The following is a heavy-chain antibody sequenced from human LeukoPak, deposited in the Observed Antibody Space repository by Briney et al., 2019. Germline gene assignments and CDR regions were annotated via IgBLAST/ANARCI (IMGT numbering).Heavy chain of an antibody. D-gene: IGHD3-10*01. Sequence: GGSLRLSCAASGFTFSSYWMHWVRQAAGKGLVWVSGINSDGSSTSYADSVKGRFTISRDNAKNTLYLQTNSLRAEDTAVYYCARAADYYGSGSYYNWFDPWGQGTLVTVSS. CDR3: ARAADYYGSGSYYNWFDP. J-gene: IGHJ5*02. V-gene: IGHV3-74*01. CDR2: INSDGSST. CDR1: GFTFSSYW.